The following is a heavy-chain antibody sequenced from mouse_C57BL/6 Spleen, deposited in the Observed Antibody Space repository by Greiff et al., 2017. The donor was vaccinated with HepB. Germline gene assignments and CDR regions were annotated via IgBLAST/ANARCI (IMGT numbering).Heavy chain of an antibody. J-gene: IGHJ3*01. D-gene: IGHD3-2*02. CDR2: INPGSGGT. V-gene: IGHV1-54*01. CDR3: ARCLDSSGGGFAY. Sequence: QVQLKQSGAELVRPGTSVKVSCKASGYAFTNYLIEWVKQRPGQGLEWIGVINPGSGGTNYNEKFKGKATLTADKSSSTAYMQLSSLTSEDSAVYFCARCLDSSGGGFAYWGQGTLVTVSA. CDR1: GYAFTNYL.